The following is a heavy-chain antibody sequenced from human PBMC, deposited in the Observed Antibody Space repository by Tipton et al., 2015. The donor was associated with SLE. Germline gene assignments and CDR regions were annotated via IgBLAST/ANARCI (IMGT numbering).Heavy chain of an antibody. CDR3: ARRIPHHYYFDL. Sequence: TLSLTCTVSGGSFSNSYWTWVRQPPGKGLEWIGSIFYTGSTHYNPSLTSCVTISLDTSKSLFSLRLSSVTAADTAVYFCARRIPHHYYFDLWGRGTLVTVSS. CDR2: IFYTGST. V-gene: IGHV4-59*01. D-gene: IGHD1-26*01. CDR1: GGSFSNSY. J-gene: IGHJ2*01.